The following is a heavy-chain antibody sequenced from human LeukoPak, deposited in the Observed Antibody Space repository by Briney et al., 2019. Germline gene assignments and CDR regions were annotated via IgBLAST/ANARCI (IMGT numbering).Heavy chain of an antibody. J-gene: IGHJ6*03. CDR3: ARVLSYCSSTSCTMTYYYYYYMDV. D-gene: IGHD2-2*01. CDR2: ISSSGSI. V-gene: IGHV3-11*01. CDR1: GFTFSDNY. Sequence: GGSLRLSCAASGFTFSDNYMSWIRQAPGKGLEWVSYISSSGSIYYADSVKGRFTISRDNAKNSLYLQMNSLRAEDTALYYCARVLSYCSSTSCTMTYYYYYYMDVWGKGTTVTVSS.